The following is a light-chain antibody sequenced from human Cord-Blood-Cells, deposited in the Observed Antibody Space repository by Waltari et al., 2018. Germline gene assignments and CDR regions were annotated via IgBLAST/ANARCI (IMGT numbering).Light chain of an antibody. J-gene: IGKJ1*01. CDR2: DAS. CDR3: QQYNSYSWT. Sequence: DIQMTQSPSTLSASVGARVTITCRASQCISSWLAWYQQKPGKAPKLLIYDASRLGSGVPSRFSGSGSGTEFTLTISSLQPDDFATYYCQQYNSYSWTFGQGTKVEIK. CDR1: QCISSW. V-gene: IGKV1-5*01.